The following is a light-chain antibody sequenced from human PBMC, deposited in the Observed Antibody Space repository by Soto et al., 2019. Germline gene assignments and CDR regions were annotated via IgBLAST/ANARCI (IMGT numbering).Light chain of an antibody. CDR3: ASYTSSSTRV. CDR2: EVN. CDR1: SXDGGYNY. Sequence: QSVLTQPASVSGSPGQSITISCTGTSXDGGYNYVSWYQQNPGKVPKLILYEVNSRPLGVSNRFSGSKSGDTAFLTISGLRAEDEADYYCASYTSSSTRVFGTGTKVTVL. J-gene: IGLJ1*01. V-gene: IGLV2-14*01.